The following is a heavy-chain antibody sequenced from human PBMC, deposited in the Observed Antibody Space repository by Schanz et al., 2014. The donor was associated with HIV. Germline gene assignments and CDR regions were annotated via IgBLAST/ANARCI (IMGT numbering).Heavy chain of an antibody. CDR3: AKEATVVTLAFDI. V-gene: IGHV3-30*18. D-gene: IGHD4-17*01. J-gene: IGHJ3*02. CDR2: ISYDGSNK. Sequence: QEQLVESGGGVVQPGKSLRLSCAASRFTFSSYGMHWVRQAPGKGLEWVAVISYDGSNKYYADSVKGRFTISRDNSKNTLYLQMNSLRAEDTAVYYCAKEATVVTLAFDIWGQGTMVTVSS. CDR1: RFTFSSYG.